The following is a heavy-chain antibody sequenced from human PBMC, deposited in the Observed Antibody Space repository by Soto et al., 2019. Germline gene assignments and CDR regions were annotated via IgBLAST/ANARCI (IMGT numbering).Heavy chain of an antibody. D-gene: IGHD1-1*01. CDR2: MSHSGGT. J-gene: IGHJ3*02. Sequence: QEQLQQWGAGLLKPSETLSLTCAVDGGFVSSGNYYWSWIRQPPGKGLEWIGEMSHSGGTHFNPSLKSRITISVDTSKNQFSLKMSSVTAAETALYYCARVERGTSTTVVDAFDIWGPGTMVTVSS. V-gene: IGHV4-34*01. CDR1: GGFVSSGNYY. CDR3: ARVERGTSTTVVDAFDI.